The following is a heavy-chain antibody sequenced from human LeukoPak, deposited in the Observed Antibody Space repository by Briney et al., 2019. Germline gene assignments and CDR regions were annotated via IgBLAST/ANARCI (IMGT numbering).Heavy chain of an antibody. CDR2: IYTSGST. V-gene: IGHV4-4*07. D-gene: IGHD1-26*01. CDR3: ARDTVGATSDY. CDR1: GGSISSYY. J-gene: IGHJ4*02. Sequence: PSETLSLTCTVSGGSISSYYWSWIRQPAGKGLEWIGRIYTSGSTNYNPSLKGRVTTSVDKSKNQFSLKLSSVTAADTAVYYCARDTVGATSDYWGQGTLVTVSS.